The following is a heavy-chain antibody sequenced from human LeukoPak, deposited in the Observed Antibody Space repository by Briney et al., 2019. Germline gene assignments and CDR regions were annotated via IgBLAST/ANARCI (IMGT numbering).Heavy chain of an antibody. CDR3: ARAPYCGSNSRGCFDP. Sequence: PSQTLSLTCNVSGGSISSGGYYWSYYWSWIRQHPGKGLEWIGYISYSGSTYYNPSLKSRVTISVDTSKNQFSLKLSSVTAADTAIYYCARAPYCGSNSRGCFDPWGQGTLVTVSS. CDR1: GGSISSGGYYWSYY. J-gene: IGHJ5*02. D-gene: IGHD4-23*01. V-gene: IGHV4-31*03. CDR2: ISYSGST.